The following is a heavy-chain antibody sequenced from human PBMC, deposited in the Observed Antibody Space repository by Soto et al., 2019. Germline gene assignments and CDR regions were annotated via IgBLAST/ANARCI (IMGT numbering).Heavy chain of an antibody. CDR2: IYYSGST. D-gene: IGHD3-3*01. V-gene: IGHV4-59*01. Sequence: SETLSLTCTVSGGSISSYYWSLIRQPPGKGLEWIGYIYYSGSTNYNPSLKSRVTISVDTSKNQFSLKLSSVTAADTAVYYCARTNSPSYYDFWSGDDAFDIWGQGTMVTVSS. CDR3: ARTNSPSYYDFWSGDDAFDI. CDR1: GGSISSYY. J-gene: IGHJ3*02.